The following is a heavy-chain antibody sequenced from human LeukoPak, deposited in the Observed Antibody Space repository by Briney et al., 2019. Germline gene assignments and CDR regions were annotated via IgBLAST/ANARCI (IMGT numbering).Heavy chain of an antibody. J-gene: IGHJ4*02. CDR1: GLTFSSYA. CDR2: ISGGGGST. V-gene: IGHV3-23*01. Sequence: GGSLRLSCAASGLTFSSYAMSWVRQAPGKGLEWVSAISGGGGSTYYADSVKGRFTISRDNSKNTLYLQMNSLRAEDTAVYYCAKVPTYYYDSSGSGDWGQGTLVTVSS. D-gene: IGHD3-22*01. CDR3: AKVPTYYYDSSGSGD.